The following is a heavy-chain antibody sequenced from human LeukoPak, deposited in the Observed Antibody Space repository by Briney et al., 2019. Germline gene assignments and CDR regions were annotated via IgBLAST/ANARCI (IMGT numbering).Heavy chain of an antibody. Sequence: SVKVSCKASGCTFSSYAISWVRQAPGQGLEWMGRIIPILGIANYAQKFQGRVAITADKSTSTAYMELSSLRSEDTAVYYCARAGYDFWSGHLDAFDIWGQGTMVTVSS. CDR3: ARAGYDFWSGHLDAFDI. V-gene: IGHV1-69*04. D-gene: IGHD3-3*01. J-gene: IGHJ3*02. CDR2: IIPILGIA. CDR1: GCTFSSYA.